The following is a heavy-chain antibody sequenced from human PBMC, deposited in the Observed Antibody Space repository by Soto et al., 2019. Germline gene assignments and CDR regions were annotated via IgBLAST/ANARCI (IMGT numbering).Heavy chain of an antibody. J-gene: IGHJ4*02. D-gene: IGHD4-17*01. CDR3: TRDGAYGHFDY. V-gene: IGHV3-49*03. CDR2: IRSKAYGGTT. Sequence: GGSLRLSCTASGFTFGDYAMSWFRQAPGKGLEWVGFIRSKAYGGTTEYAASVKGRFTISRDDSKSIAYLQMNSLKTEDTAVYYCTRDGAYGHFDYWGQGTLVTVSS. CDR1: GFTFGDYA.